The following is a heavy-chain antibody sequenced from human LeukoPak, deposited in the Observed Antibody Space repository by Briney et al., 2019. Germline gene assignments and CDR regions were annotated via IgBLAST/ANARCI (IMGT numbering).Heavy chain of an antibody. J-gene: IGHJ4*02. CDR2: ISSSSSYI. V-gene: IGHV3-21*01. D-gene: IGHD3-10*01. Sequence: PGGSLRLSCAASGLTFSSYSMNWVRQAPGKGLEWVSSISSSSSYIYYADSVKGRFTISGDNAKNSLYLQMNSLRAEDTAVYYRARGVKGSLDYWGQGTLVTVSS. CDR3: ARGVKGSLDY. CDR1: GLTFSSYS.